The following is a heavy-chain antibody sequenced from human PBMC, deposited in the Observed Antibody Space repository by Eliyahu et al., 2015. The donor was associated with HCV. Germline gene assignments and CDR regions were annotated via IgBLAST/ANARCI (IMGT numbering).Heavy chain of an antibody. CDR3: AHENRGTTPLDH. CDR1: GFSXRSSGMG. Sequence: QIXLKESGPTLVKPTQTLXLTCTXSGFSXRSSGMGVGWXRQPPGKALXWLALIYWDDDERYSPSLKSRLTIRKDTSKNQVVLTMTNMDPVDTATYYCAHENRGTTPLDHWGQGTLVTVSS. D-gene: IGHD2-15*01. V-gene: IGHV2-5*02. CDR2: IYWDDDE. J-gene: IGHJ4*02.